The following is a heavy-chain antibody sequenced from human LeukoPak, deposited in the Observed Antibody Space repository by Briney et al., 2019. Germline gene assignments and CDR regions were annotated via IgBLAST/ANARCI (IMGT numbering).Heavy chain of an antibody. V-gene: IGHV3-21*01. Sequence: GGSLRLSCAASGFTFSSYSMNWVRQAPGKGLEWVSSISSSSSYIYYADSVKGRFTISRDNAKNSLYLQMNSLRAEDTAVYYCARDIYYDSSGYYGSVYWGQGTLVTVSS. D-gene: IGHD3-22*01. J-gene: IGHJ4*02. CDR1: GFTFSSYS. CDR3: ARDIYYDSSGYYGSVY. CDR2: ISSSSSYI.